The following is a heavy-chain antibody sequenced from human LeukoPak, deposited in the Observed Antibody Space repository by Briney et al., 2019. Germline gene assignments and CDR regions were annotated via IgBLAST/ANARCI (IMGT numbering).Heavy chain of an antibody. CDR2: ISYDGSNK. V-gene: IGHV3-30*18. CDR1: GFTFSSYG. CDR3: AKSGSYIDFDH. J-gene: IGHJ4*02. Sequence: GGSLRLSCAASGFTFSSYGMHWVRQAPGKGLEWVAVISYDGSNKHYADSVKGRFTISRDNSKNTLYLQMNSLRAEDTAVYYCAKSGSYIDFDHWGQGTLVTVSS. D-gene: IGHD1-26*01.